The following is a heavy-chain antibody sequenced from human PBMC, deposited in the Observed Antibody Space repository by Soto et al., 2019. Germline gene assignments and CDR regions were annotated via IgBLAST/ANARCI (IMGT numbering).Heavy chain of an antibody. Sequence: QVQLVESGGGVVQPGRSLRLSCAASGFTFSSYAMHWVRQAPGKGLEWVAVISYDGSNKYYADSVKGRFTISRDNSKNTLYLQMNSLRAEDTAVYYCARDYGSGISISWYFDLWGRGTLVTVSS. CDR1: GFTFSSYA. V-gene: IGHV3-30-3*01. CDR3: ARDYGSGISISWYFDL. CDR2: ISYDGSNK. D-gene: IGHD3-10*01. J-gene: IGHJ2*01.